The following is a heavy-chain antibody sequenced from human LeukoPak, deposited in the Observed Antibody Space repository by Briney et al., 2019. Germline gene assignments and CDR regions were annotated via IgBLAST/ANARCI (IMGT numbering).Heavy chain of an antibody. CDR2: IQRGGSTT. CDR1: GFTLSNYG. Sequence: GGSLRLSCAASGFTLSNYGMSWVRQIPGKGLEWVANIQRGGSTTYYVDSVEGRFIISRDNTKNSLYLQMNSLRVEDTAVYYCARDLYGSEDVWGQGTLVTVSS. D-gene: IGHD3-10*01. J-gene: IGHJ4*02. CDR3: ARDLYGSEDV. V-gene: IGHV3-7*01.